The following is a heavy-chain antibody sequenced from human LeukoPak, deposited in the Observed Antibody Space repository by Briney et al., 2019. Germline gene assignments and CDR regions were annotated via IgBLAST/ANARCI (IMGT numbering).Heavy chain of an antibody. V-gene: IGHV4-59*02. CDR1: GGSVSSYY. CDR3: ARARYANAWYVFDI. CDR2: LSHSGSS. Sequence: SETLSLTCTVSGGSVSSYYWSWIRRPPGRGLEWIAYLSHSGSSDSNPSLTSRVTTLEDTSKNQFSLKLTSVTAADTAVYYCARARYANAWYVFDIWGHGTMVTVSS. D-gene: IGHD2-2*01. J-gene: IGHJ3*02.